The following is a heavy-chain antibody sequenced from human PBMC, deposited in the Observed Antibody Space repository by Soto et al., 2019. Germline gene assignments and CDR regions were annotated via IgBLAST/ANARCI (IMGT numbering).Heavy chain of an antibody. Sequence: GGSLRLSGAASGCTFSNYAMSWVRQAPGKGLEWVSAISGSGGSTYYADSVKGRFTVSRDNSKNTLYLRMNSLRAEDTAVYYCAKRIAAAGTNALDVWGQGTTVTVSS. CDR3: AKRIAAAGTNALDV. CDR1: GCTFSNYA. CDR2: ISGSGGST. V-gene: IGHV3-23*01. D-gene: IGHD6-13*01. J-gene: IGHJ6*02.